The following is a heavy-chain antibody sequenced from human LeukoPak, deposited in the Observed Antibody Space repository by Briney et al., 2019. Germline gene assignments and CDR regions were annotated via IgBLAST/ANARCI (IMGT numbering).Heavy chain of an antibody. V-gene: IGHV3-23*01. J-gene: IGHJ4*02. CDR1: GFTFSSYA. CDR3: ARAGGVHTYGNYFDY. CDR2: ISGSGGST. D-gene: IGHD3-10*01. Sequence: GGSLRLSCAASGFTFSSYAMSWVRQAPGKGLEWVSAISGSGGSTYYADSVKGRFTISRDNSKNTLYLQMNSLRAEDTAVYYCARAGGVHTYGNYFDYWGQGTLVTVSS.